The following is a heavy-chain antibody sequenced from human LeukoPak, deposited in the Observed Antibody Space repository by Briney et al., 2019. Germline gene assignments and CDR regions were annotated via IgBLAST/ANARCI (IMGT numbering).Heavy chain of an antibody. CDR2: IYTSGST. V-gene: IGHV4-4*07. CDR1: GGSPSRNS. CDR3: ARVSGGYDYLTYFDY. Sequence: SETLSLTCAVSGGSPSRNSWSWIRQPAGKGLEWIGRIYTSGSTIYNPSLKSRVTMSVDTSKNQFSLKLSSVTAADTAVYYCARVSGGYDYLTYFDYWGQGTLVTVSS. D-gene: IGHD5-12*01. J-gene: IGHJ4*02.